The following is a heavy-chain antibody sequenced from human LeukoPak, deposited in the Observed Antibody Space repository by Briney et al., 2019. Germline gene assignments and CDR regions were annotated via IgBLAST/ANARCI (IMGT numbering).Heavy chain of an antibody. CDR2: VYPTGST. D-gene: IGHD1-1*01. V-gene: IGHV4-4*07. CDR1: GASISSDY. J-gene: IGHJ5*02. Sequence: SETLSLTCTVSGASISSDYWSWIRQPAGKGLEWIGRVYPTGSTNFSPSLKNRVTMSIDTSKNQFSLNLSSVTAADTAVYYCARLGGTNWYNWFDHWGQGTLVTVSS. CDR3: ARLGGTNWYNWFDH.